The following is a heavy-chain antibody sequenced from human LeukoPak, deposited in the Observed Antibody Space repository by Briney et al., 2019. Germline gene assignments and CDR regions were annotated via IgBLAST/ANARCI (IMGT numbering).Heavy chain of an antibody. CDR3: ASLADIVVVPAAIGGYYYYYGMDV. V-gene: IGHV1-69*06. CDR2: IIPIFGTA. J-gene: IGHJ6*04. D-gene: IGHD2-2*01. CDR1: GGTFSSYA. Sequence: AVKVSCKASGGTFSSYAISWVRQAPGQGLEWMGGIIPIFGTANYAQKFQGRVTITADKSTSTAYMELSSLRSEDTAVYYCASLADIVVVPAAIGGYYYYYGMDVWGKGTTVTVSS.